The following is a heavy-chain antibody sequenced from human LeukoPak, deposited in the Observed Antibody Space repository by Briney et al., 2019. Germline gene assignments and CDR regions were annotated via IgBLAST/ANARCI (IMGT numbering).Heavy chain of an antibody. CDR3: ASHYGDYSFDY. J-gene: IGHJ4*02. CDR1: GFSISSYE. V-gene: IGHV3-48*03. D-gene: IGHD4-17*01. Sequence: RPGGSLILSCAAPGFSISSYEMIWVRQAPGKGLEWVSYISSGSSTIYYADSVKGRFSISRDNAKNSLYLQMNSLRAEDTSLYYCASHYGDYSFDYWGQGTLVTVSS. CDR2: ISSGSSTI.